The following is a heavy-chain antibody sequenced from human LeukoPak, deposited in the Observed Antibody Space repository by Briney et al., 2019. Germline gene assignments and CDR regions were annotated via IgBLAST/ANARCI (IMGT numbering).Heavy chain of an antibody. D-gene: IGHD6-19*01. J-gene: IGHJ4*02. CDR2: IYGGGST. V-gene: IGHV3-53*01. Sequence: GGSLRLSCAASGFTVSSNYMSWVRQAPGKGLEWVSVIYGGGSTYYADSVKGRFTISRDNSKNTLYLQMNSLRAEDTAVYYCARDTRTDRAVAGTFDYWGQGTPVTVSS. CDR1: GFTVSSNY. CDR3: ARDTRTDRAVAGTFDY.